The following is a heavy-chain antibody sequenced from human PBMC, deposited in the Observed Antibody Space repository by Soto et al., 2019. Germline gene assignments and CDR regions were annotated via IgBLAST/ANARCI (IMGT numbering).Heavy chain of an antibody. V-gene: IGHV3-23*01. CDR1: GFTFSSYA. Sequence: GGYLRLSCAASGFTFSSYAMSWVRQAPGKGLEWVSAISGSGGSTYYADSVKGRFTISRDNSKNTLYLQMNSLRAEDTAVYYCAKVVLKGIAAPDALDFRAQGSLVRVSS. D-gene: IGHD6-13*01. CDR2: ISGSGGST. CDR3: AKVVLKGIAAPDALDF. J-gene: IGHJ1*01.